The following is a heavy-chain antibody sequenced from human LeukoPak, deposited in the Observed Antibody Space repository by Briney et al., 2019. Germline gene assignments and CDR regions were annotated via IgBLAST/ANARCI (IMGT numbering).Heavy chain of an antibody. CDR2: IYSSGTT. CDR3: ARDLGSSGYSY. Sequence: SETLSLTCTVSGGSISSYYWSWIRQPAGKGLEWIGRIYSSGTTNYNPSLRSRVTMSVDTSKNQLSLQLSSVTAADTAVYYCARDLGSSGYSYWGQGTLVTVSS. CDR1: GGSISSYY. D-gene: IGHD3-22*01. V-gene: IGHV4-4*07. J-gene: IGHJ4*02.